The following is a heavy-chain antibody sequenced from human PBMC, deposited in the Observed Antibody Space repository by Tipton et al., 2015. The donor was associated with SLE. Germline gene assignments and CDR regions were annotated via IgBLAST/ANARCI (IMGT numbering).Heavy chain of an antibody. D-gene: IGHD3-3*01. V-gene: IGHV4-34*01. CDR1: GGSFSGYY. Sequence: TLSLTCAVYGGSFSGYYWSWIRQPPGKGLEWIGEVNHNGNTNYNPSLKSRVIISIDTSKNQCSLKLSSVTAADTAVYYCARGGTYYDFWSGYRRGCDAFDIWGQGTMVTVSS. CDR2: VNHNGNT. CDR3: ARGGTYYDFWSGYRRGCDAFDI. J-gene: IGHJ3*02.